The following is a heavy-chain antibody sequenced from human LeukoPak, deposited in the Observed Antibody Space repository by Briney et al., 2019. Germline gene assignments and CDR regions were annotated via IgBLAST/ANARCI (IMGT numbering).Heavy chain of an antibody. CDR3: ARVSSGYYLDY. V-gene: IGHV3-7*01. J-gene: IGHJ4*02. CDR2: IKQDGSEK. D-gene: IGHD3-22*01. Sequence: GGSLRLSCTASGFTFGDYAMSWFRQAPGKGLEWVANIKQDGSEKYYVDSVKGRFTISRDNAKNSLYLQMNSLRAEDTAVYYCARVSSGYYLDYWGQGTLVTVSS. CDR1: GFTFGDYA.